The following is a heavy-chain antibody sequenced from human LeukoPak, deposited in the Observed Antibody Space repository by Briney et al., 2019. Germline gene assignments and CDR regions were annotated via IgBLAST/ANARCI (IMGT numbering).Heavy chain of an antibody. CDR2: ISYDGSNK. V-gene: IGHV3-30-3*01. J-gene: IGHJ4*02. Sequence: PGGSLRLSCAASGFTFSSYWMSWVRQAPGKGLEWVAVISYDGSNKYYADSVKGRFTISRDNSKNTLYLQMNSLRAEDTAVYYCARSDTAMVLDYWGQGTLVTVSS. CDR3: ARSDTAMVLDY. D-gene: IGHD5-18*01. CDR1: GFTFSSYW.